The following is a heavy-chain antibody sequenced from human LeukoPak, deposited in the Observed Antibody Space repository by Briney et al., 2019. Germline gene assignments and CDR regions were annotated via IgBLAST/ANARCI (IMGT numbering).Heavy chain of an antibody. Sequence: GGSLRLSCAAPGFTVSSDYMAWVRQAPGKGLDWVSIIYSGGNTYYADSVKGRFTISRDNSKNILYLQMNNLRAEDTAVYYCARDAYRYENDGFFDNWGQGTLVTVSS. CDR2: IYSGGNT. CDR1: GFTVSSDY. CDR3: ARDAYRYENDGFFDN. V-gene: IGHV3-53*01. J-gene: IGHJ4*02. D-gene: IGHD3-10*01.